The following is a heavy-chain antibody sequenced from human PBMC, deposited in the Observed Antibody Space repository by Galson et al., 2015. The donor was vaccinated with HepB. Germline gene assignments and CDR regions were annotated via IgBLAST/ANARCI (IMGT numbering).Heavy chain of an antibody. Sequence: SLRLSCAASGFNFSDYYMSWIRQAPGKGLDSISYISGTGATNYYADSVKGRFTISRDNAKNSLYLQMNSLRAEDTAVYYCARFRPYRPLEYWGQGALVIVSS. J-gene: IGHJ4*02. V-gene: IGHV3-11*01. CDR3: ARFRPYRPLEY. CDR1: GFNFSDYY. D-gene: IGHD3-16*02. CDR2: ISGTGATN.